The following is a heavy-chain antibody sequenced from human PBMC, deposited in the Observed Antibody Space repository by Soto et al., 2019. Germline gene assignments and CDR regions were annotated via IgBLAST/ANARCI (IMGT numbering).Heavy chain of an antibody. J-gene: IGHJ5*02. Sequence: PSETLSLTRTVSGGSISEKYWNWVRQPPGKGLEWIGLICANGHPDYNPSLKSRVTMSVDASKNQFSLRLTSMTAADTAVYYCVASLAASGLNWLDPWGRGTLVTVS. CDR2: ICANGHP. CDR3: VASLAASGLNWLDP. D-gene: IGHD6-13*01. V-gene: IGHV4-4*07. CDR1: GGSISEKY.